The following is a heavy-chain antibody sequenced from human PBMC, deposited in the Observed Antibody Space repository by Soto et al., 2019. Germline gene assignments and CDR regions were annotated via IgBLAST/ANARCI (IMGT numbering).Heavy chain of an antibody. CDR1: GFPFSSYA. Sequence: QVQLLESGGGVVQPGRSLRLSCAASGFPFSSYALHWVRQAPGRGLEWVAAISNDGGNKFYADSVKGRFSISRDTSKKTLYLKMNSPRAADKAVYYCARVWVAYPDFDCWGQGTLVTVSS. V-gene: IGHV3-30-3*01. CDR3: ARVWVAYPDFDC. CDR2: ISNDGGNK. D-gene: IGHD3-16*01. J-gene: IGHJ4*02.